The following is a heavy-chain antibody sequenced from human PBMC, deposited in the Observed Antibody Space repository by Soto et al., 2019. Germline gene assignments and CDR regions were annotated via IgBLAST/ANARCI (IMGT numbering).Heavy chain of an antibody. CDR2: INPNSGGT. Sequence: ASVKVSCKASGYTFTGYYMHWVRQAPGQGLEWMGWINPNSGGTNYAQKFQGWVTMTRDTSISTAYMELSRLRSDDTAVYYCAREKRRRYCTNGVCYGPSYYYYGMDVWGRGTTVTVSS. V-gene: IGHV1-2*04. CDR3: AREKRRRYCTNGVCYGPSYYYYGMDV. CDR1: GYTFTGYY. J-gene: IGHJ6*02. D-gene: IGHD2-8*01.